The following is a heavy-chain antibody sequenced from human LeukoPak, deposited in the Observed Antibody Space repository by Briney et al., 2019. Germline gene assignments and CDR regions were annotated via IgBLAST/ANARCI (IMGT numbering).Heavy chain of an antibody. J-gene: IGHJ4*02. V-gene: IGHV1-2*02. CDR1: GYTFTGYY. CDR2: INPNSGGT. D-gene: IGHD5-24*01. CDR3: ARSEEMATIPLY. Sequence: ASVKVSCKASGYTFTGYYMRWVRQAPGQGLEWMGWINPNSGGTNYAQKFQGRVTMTRDTSISTAYMELSRLRSDDTAVYYCARSEEMATIPLYWGQGTLVTVSS.